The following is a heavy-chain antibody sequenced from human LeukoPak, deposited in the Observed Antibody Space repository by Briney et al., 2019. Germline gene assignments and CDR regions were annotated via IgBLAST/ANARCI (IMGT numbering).Heavy chain of an antibody. V-gene: IGHV1-18*01. CDR1: GYTFTSYG. Sequence: ASVKVSCKASGYTFTSYGISWVRQAPGQGLEWMGWISAYNGNTNYAQKLQGRVTMTTDTSTSTAYMELRSLRSDDTAVYYCARVYSSSWYAPNFDYWGQGTLVTVSS. D-gene: IGHD6-13*01. CDR2: ISAYNGNT. CDR3: ARVYSSSWYAPNFDY. J-gene: IGHJ4*02.